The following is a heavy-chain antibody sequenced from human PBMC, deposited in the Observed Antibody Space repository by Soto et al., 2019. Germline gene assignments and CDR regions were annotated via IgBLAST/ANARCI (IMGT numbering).Heavy chain of an antibody. CDR2: IIPIFGTA. D-gene: IGHD2-2*01. J-gene: IGHJ4*02. CDR1: GGTFSSYA. CDR3: ARVYCSSTSCYGGWTYGLGAPDY. Sequence: GASVKVSCKASGGTFSSYAISWVRQAPGQGLEWMGGIIPIFGTANYAQKFQGRVTITADESTSTAYMELSSLRSEDTAVYYCARVYCSSTSCYGGWTYGLGAPDYWGQGTLVTVSS. V-gene: IGHV1-69*13.